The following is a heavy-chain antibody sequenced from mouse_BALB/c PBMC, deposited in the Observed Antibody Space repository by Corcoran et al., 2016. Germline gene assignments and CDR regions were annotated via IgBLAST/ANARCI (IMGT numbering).Heavy chain of an antibody. D-gene: IGHD2-1*01. J-gene: IGHJ2*01. V-gene: IGHV14-3*02. CDR1: GFNIKDTY. CDR2: IDPANGST. CDR3: CSSREGNYIVY. Sequence: EVQLQQYREELVKPGASVQLYCTAAGFNIKDTYMHWVKQRPEQGLEWIGRIDPANGSTKSDPKFQGKATMTADTSSNTVYLQLSSLTSEATAVYYCCSSREGNYIVYCGQGTTLAVS.